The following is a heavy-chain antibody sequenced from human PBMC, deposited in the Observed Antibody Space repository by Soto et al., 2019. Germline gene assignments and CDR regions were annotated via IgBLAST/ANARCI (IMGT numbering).Heavy chain of an antibody. CDR2: ISGSGGST. Sequence: GGSLRLSCAASGFTFSSYAMSWVRQAPGKGLEWVSAISGSGGSTYYADSVKGRFTISRDNSKNTLYLQMNSLRAEDTAVYYCAKARDSSSWAHYYYYYMDVWGKGTTVTVSS. V-gene: IGHV3-23*01. CDR3: AKARDSSSWAHYYYYYMDV. CDR1: GFTFSSYA. D-gene: IGHD6-6*01. J-gene: IGHJ6*03.